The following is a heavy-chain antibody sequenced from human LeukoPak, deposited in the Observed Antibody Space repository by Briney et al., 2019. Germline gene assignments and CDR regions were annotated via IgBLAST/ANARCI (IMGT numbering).Heavy chain of an antibody. V-gene: IGHV4-39*07. CDR1: GGSIRSNNYY. CDR2: IYYSGST. CDR3: ARATGWGILTGYYRTFDY. D-gene: IGHD3-9*01. J-gene: IGHJ4*02. Sequence: SETLSLTCTVSGGSIRSNNYYWGWIRQPPGKGLEWIGSIYYSGSTYYNPSLKSRVTISVYTSKNQFSLNLDSVTAADTAVYYCARATGWGILTGYYRTFDYWGQGTLVTVSS.